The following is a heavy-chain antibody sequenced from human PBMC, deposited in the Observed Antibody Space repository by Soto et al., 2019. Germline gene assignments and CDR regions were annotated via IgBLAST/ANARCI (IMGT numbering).Heavy chain of an antibody. V-gene: IGHV3-33*01. D-gene: IGHD6-6*01. Sequence: RRLSCAASGFTFSSYGMHWVRQAPGKGLEWVAVIWYDGSNKYYADSVKGRFTISRDNSKNTLYLQMNSLRAEDTAVYYCARARGIAARPGWFDPWGQGALVTVYS. CDR3: ARARGIAARPGWFDP. CDR2: IWYDGSNK. J-gene: IGHJ5*02. CDR1: GFTFSSYG.